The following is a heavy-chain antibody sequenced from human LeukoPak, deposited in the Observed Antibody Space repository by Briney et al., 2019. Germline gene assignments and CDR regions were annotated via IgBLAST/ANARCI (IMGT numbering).Heavy chain of an antibody. CDR2: ISGSGGST. CDR1: GFTFSSYA. D-gene: IGHD1-26*01. J-gene: IGHJ4*02. Sequence: AGGSLRLSCAASGFTFSSYAMSWVRQAPGKGLEWVSAISGSGGSTYYADSVKGRFTISRDNSKNTLYLQMNSLTDEDTAVYYCAKKWGVGTTTLDYFDYWGQGTLVTASS. V-gene: IGHV3-23*01. CDR3: AKKWGVGTTTLDYFDY.